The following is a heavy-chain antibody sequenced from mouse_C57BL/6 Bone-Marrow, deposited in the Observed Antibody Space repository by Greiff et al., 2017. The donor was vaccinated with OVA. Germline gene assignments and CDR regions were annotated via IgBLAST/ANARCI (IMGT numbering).Heavy chain of an antibody. CDR3: ARQWVPLDY. CDR2: ISSGGSYT. CDR1: GFTFSSYG. D-gene: IGHD2-14*01. J-gene: IGHJ2*01. V-gene: IGHV5-6*01. Sequence: VQLKESGGDLVKPGGSLKLSCAASGFTFSSYGMSWVRQTPDKRLEWVATISSGGSYTYYPDSVKGRFTISRDNAKNTLYLQMSSLKSEDTAMYYCARQWVPLDYWGQGTTLTVSS.